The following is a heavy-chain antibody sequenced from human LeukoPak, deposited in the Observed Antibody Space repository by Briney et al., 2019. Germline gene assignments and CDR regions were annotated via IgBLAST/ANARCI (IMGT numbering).Heavy chain of an antibody. V-gene: IGHV3-23*01. CDR3: AKDYYDSSGHLYYFDY. D-gene: IGHD3-22*01. CDR1: GFTFSSYA. Sequence: GGSLSLSCAASGFTFSSYAMSWVRQAPGKGLEWVSAISGSGGSTYYADSVKGRFTISRDNSKNTLYLQMNSLRAEDTAVYYCAKDYYDSSGHLYYFDYWGQGTLVTVSS. J-gene: IGHJ4*02. CDR2: ISGSGGST.